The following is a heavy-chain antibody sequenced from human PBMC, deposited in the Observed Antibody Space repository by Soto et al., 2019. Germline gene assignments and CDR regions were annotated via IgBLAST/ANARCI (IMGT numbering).Heavy chain of an antibody. Sequence: SETLSLTCSVSGGSISSSPSYWAWIRQSPGKGLEWIGSMTSDGDTYYSPSLRGRVTFSVDLSKNEFSLNLQSVTATDTAVFYCARRVPGRGDCTRNDCYIDSWGEGTLVTVSS. D-gene: IGHD1-1*01. CDR3: ARRVPGRGDCTRNDCYIDS. CDR2: MTSDGDT. J-gene: IGHJ4*02. CDR1: GGSISSSPSY. V-gene: IGHV4-39*01.